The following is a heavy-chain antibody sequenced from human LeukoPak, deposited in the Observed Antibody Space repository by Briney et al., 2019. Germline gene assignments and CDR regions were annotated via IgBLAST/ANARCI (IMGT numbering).Heavy chain of an antibody. V-gene: IGHV1-2*02. CDR1: GYTFAKFY. Sequence: ASVKVSCKASGYTFAKFYIHWVRQAPGQGLEWMGWIDPNSGGTNYAQKFQGRVTMTRDTSISTAYMELSRLRSDDTAVYYCATVNSSNWYGSWFDPWGQGTLVTVSS. D-gene: IGHD6-13*01. CDR2: IDPNSGGT. J-gene: IGHJ5*02. CDR3: ATVNSSNWYGSWFDP.